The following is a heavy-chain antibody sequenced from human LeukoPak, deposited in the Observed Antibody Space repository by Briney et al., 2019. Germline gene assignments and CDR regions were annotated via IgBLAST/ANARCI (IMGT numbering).Heavy chain of an antibody. CDR1: GGSISSSSYY. CDR2: IYYSGST. Sequence: SETLSLTCTVSGGSISSSSYYWGWIRQPPGKGLEWIGSIYYSGSTYYNPSLKIRVTISVDTSKNQFSLKLSSVTAADTAVYYCARHTTPPRRFRLDIWGQGTMVTVSS. V-gene: IGHV4-39*01. D-gene: IGHD1-14*01. CDR3: ARHTTPPRRFRLDI. J-gene: IGHJ3*02.